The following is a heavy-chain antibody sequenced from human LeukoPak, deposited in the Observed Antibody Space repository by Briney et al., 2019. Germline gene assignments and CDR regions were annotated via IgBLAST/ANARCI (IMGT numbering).Heavy chain of an antibody. CDR2: ISWNSGSI. CDR1: GFTFDDYA. CDR3: AKDNLRFSSSWYYFDY. D-gene: IGHD6-13*01. V-gene: IGHV3-9*01. Sequence: PGGSLRLSCAASGFTFDDYAMHWVRQAPGKGLEWVSGISWNSGSIGYADSVKGRFTISRDNAKNSLYLQMNSLRAEDTALYYCAKDNLRFSSSWYYFDYWGQGTLVTVSS. J-gene: IGHJ4*02.